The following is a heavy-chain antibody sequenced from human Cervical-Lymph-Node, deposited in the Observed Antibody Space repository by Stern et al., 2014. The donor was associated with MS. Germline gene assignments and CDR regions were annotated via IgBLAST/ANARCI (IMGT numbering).Heavy chain of an antibody. CDR1: NGSLDYYF. Sequence: VQLVESGPGLVKPSETLSLTCTVSNGSLDYYFWGWIRPSPWKGLEWIGSIYYSGITNYNPSLKSRVTISVDPSKNQFSLNLDSVTAADTAVYYCAGKVPSSPFHLWGQGTMVAVSS. CDR2: IYYSGIT. J-gene: IGHJ3*01. CDR3: AGKVPSSPFHL. V-gene: IGHV4-59*01.